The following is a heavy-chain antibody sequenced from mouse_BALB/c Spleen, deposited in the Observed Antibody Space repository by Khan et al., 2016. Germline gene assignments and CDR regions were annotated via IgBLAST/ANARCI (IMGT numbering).Heavy chain of an antibody. CDR2: IHYSGTT. J-gene: IGHJ2*01. D-gene: IGHD1-1*01. CDR1: GYYISSGYS. V-gene: IGHV3-1*02. CDR3: TRGDYYSSCD. Sequence: EVQLQESGPDLVKPSQSLSLTCTVTGYYISSGYSWHWIRQFQGNKLEWMAYIHYSGTTNYNPFLKSRIYITRDKSKTQFFLQLISVTTEDTATYCFTRGDYYSSCDWGQGTTRTLSA.